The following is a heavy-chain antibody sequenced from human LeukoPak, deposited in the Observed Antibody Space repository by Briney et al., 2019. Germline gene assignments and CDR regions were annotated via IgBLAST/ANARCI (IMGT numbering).Heavy chain of an antibody. Sequence: GASVKVSCKASGYTFTSYDINWVRQAPGQGLEWMGWMNPNSGNTGYAQKFQGRVTMTRNTSISTAYMELSSLRSEDTAVYYSATRKPPRKSYSSDWTGGEDYWGQGTLVTVSS. D-gene: IGHD6-19*01. J-gene: IGHJ4*02. CDR2: MNPNSGNT. V-gene: IGHV1-8*01. CDR1: GYTFTSYD. CDR3: ATRKPPRKSYSSDWTGGEDY.